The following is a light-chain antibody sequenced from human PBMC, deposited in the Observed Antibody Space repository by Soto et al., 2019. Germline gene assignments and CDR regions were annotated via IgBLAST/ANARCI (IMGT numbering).Light chain of an antibody. CDR3: LQHNSYPST. Sequence: DIQMTQPPPSLSASVGDRVTITCRASQGIRNDLGCYQQKPGKAPKRLIYAASSLQSGIPSRFRGSRSWTEFTLTITNPQPEDFTTYYCLQHNSYPSTFGQGTKVDIK. CDR1: QGIRND. V-gene: IGKV1-17*02. J-gene: IGKJ1*01. CDR2: AAS.